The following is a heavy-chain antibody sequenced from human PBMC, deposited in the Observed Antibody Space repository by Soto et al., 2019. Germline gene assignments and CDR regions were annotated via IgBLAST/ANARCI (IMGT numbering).Heavy chain of an antibody. CDR2: NYPGDSDT. Sequence: GESLKISCKGSGYSFTSYWIAWVRQMPGKGLEWMGINYPGDSDTRYSPSFQGQVTISADKSISTAYLQWSSLKASDTAIYYCARPRSGSYRLDYYGMDVWGQGTTVTVSS. CDR3: ARPRSGSYRLDYYGMDV. CDR1: GYSFTSYW. D-gene: IGHD3-10*01. V-gene: IGHV5-51*01. J-gene: IGHJ6*02.